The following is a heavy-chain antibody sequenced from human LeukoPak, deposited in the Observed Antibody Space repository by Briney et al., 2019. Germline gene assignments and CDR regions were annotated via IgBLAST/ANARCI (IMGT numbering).Heavy chain of an antibody. Sequence: SETLSLTCTVSGGSISSGGYYWSWIRQHPGKGLEWIGYIYYSGSTNYNPSLKSRVTISVDTSKNQFSLKLSSVTAADTAVYYCARGEGVAAAGRFDYWGQGTLVTVSS. J-gene: IGHJ4*02. CDR2: IYYSGST. CDR3: ARGEGVAAAGRFDY. D-gene: IGHD6-13*01. V-gene: IGHV4-31*03. CDR1: GGSISSGGYY.